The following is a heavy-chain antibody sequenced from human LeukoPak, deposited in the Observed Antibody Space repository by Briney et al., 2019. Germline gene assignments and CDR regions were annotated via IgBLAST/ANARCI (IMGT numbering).Heavy chain of an antibody. CDR1: GGSFSGYY. CDR2: INHSGST. J-gene: IGHJ6*02. CDR3: ASVSGSYPYYYGMDV. Sequence: SETLSLTCAVYGGSFSGYYWSWIRQPPGKGLEWIGEINHSGSTNYNPSLKSRVTISVDTSKNQFSLKLSSVTAADTAVYYCASVSGSYPYYYGMDVWGQGTTVTVSS. V-gene: IGHV4-34*01. D-gene: IGHD1-26*01.